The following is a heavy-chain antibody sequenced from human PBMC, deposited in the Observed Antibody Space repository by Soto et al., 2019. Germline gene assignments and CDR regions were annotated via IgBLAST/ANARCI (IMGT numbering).Heavy chain of an antibody. D-gene: IGHD6-13*01. CDR3: ARGDSSSWYSSSSFDY. V-gene: IGHV3-30-3*01. CDR1: GFTFSSYA. CDR2: ISYDGSNK. Sequence: TGGSLRLSCAASGFTFSSYAMHWVRQAPGKGLEWVAVISYDGSNKYYADSVKGRFTISRDNSKNTLYLQMNSLRAEDTAVYYCARGDSSSWYSSSSFDYWGQGTLVTVSS. J-gene: IGHJ4*02.